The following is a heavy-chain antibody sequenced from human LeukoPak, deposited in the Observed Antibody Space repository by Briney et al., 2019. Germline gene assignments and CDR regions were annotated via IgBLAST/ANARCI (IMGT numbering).Heavy chain of an antibody. V-gene: IGHV1-46*01. CDR2: INPSGGRT. D-gene: IGHD3-3*01. Sequence: ASVKVSCKASGYTFTSYYIHWVRQAPGQGLEWLGIINPSGGRTTYGQNFQGRVTMTRDTSTSTVYMELSSLRSEDTAVYNCARGSRFLDYGGQGTLVTVSS. J-gene: IGHJ4*02. CDR1: GYTFTSYY. CDR3: ARGSRFLDY.